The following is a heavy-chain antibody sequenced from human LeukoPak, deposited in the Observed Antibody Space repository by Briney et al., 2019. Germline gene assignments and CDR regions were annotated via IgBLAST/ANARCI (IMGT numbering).Heavy chain of an antibody. Sequence: GGSLRLSCAASGFTFSSYAMSWVRQAPGKGLEWVSAISGSGGSTYYADSVKGRFTISRDNSKNTLYLQMNSLRAEDTAVYYCAKQGYGYPDILLYNWFDPWGQGTLVTVSS. CDR3: AKQGYGYPDILLYNWFDP. V-gene: IGHV3-23*01. CDR2: ISGSGGST. CDR1: GFTFSSYA. D-gene: IGHD5-18*01. J-gene: IGHJ5*02.